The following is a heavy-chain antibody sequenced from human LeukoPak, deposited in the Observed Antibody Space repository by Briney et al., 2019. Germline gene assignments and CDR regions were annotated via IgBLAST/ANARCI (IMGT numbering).Heavy chain of an antibody. V-gene: IGHV3-7*01. D-gene: IGHD2-15*01. CDR2: IKQDGSEK. J-gene: IGHJ4*02. CDR1: GFTFSNYW. Sequence: GGSLRLSCVASGFTFSNYWMSWVRQAPGKGLEWVANIKQDGSEKHYVDSVKGRFTISRDNSKNTLYLQMNSLRAEDTAVYYCARDWCGGGSCYYFDHWGQGTLVTVSS. CDR3: ARDWCGGGSCYYFDH.